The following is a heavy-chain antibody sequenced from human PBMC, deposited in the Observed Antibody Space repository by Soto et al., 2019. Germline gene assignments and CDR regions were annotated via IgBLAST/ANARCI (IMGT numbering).Heavy chain of an antibody. CDR3: ARTRYGGDAFDI. V-gene: IGHV4-59*01. J-gene: IGHJ3*02. CDR2: IYYSGST. CDR1: GGSISSYY. D-gene: IGHD1-1*01. Sequence: SETLSLTCTVSGGSISSYYWSWIRQPPGKGLDWIGYIYYSGSTTYSPALKSRVTISVDTSKNQFSLKLSSVTAADTAVYYCARTRYGGDAFDIWGQGTMVTVSS.